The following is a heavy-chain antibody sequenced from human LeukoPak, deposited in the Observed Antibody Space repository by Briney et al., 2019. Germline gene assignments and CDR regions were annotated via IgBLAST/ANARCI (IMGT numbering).Heavy chain of an antibody. D-gene: IGHD4-17*01. V-gene: IGHV1-2*02. J-gene: IGHJ6*02. Sequence: ASVKVSCKPSVYTFTGYYMHWVPQAPGQGLEWMGWINPNNGGTNYAQKFQGRVTMTRDTSISTAYMELSRLRADDTAVYYCARDGDYGDYGMDVWGQGTTVTVSS. CDR1: VYTFTGYY. CDR2: INPNNGGT. CDR3: ARDGDYGDYGMDV.